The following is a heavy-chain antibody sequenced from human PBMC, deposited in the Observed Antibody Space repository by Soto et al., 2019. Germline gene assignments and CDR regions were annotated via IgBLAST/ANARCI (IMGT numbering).Heavy chain of an antibody. J-gene: IGHJ4*02. Sequence: ASVKVSCKVSGYTLTELSMHWVRQAPGKGLEWMGGFDPEDGETIYAQKFQGRVTMTEDTSTDTAYMELSSLRSEDTAVYYCATDRPIRVRGVIIYRTNFDYWGQGTLVTVSS. V-gene: IGHV1-24*01. D-gene: IGHD3-10*01. CDR1: GYTLTELS. CDR2: FDPEDGET. CDR3: ATDRPIRVRGVIIYRTNFDY.